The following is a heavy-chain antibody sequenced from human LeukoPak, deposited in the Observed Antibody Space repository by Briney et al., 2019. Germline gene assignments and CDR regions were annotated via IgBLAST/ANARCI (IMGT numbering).Heavy chain of an antibody. J-gene: IGHJ4*02. CDR3: ARLVCGGGSCPAEFDY. CDR2: IYYSGST. Sequence: SETLSLTCIVSGGSLSSGGHYWGWVRQPPGRGMEWIGSIYYSGSTYYNPSLNSLVTMFIDMSRNHFSLKMSSVTATDTAVYYCARLVCGGGSCPAEFDYWGQGTLVTVSS. V-gene: IGHV4-39*02. D-gene: IGHD2-15*01. CDR1: GGSLSSGGHY.